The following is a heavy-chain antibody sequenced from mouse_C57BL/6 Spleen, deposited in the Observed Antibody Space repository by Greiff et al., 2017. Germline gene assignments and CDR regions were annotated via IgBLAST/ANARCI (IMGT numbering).Heavy chain of an antibody. J-gene: IGHJ4*01. D-gene: IGHD3-1*01. CDR1: GYTFTDHT. CDR2: IYPRDGST. CDR3: ARSGGRGEWYYAMGY. Sequence: VQLQQSDAELVKPGASVKISCKVSGYTFTDHTIHWMKQRPEQGLEWIGYIYPRDGSTKYNEKFKGKATLTADKSSSTAYMQLNSLTSEDSAVYCCARSGGRGEWYYAMGYWGQGTSVTVSS. V-gene: IGHV1-78*01.